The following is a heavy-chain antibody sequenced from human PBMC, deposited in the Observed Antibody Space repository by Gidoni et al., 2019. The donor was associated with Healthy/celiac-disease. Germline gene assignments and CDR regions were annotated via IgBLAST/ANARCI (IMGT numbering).Heavy chain of an antibody. CDR1: GLPFSSYG. Sequence: QVQLVESGGGVVQPGRSLRPSCAASGLPFSSYGMHWVRQAPGKGLEWVAVISYDGSNKYYADSVKGRFTISRDNSKNTLYLQMNSLRAEDTAVYYCAKAFLAGYQNGDYWGQGTLVTVSS. J-gene: IGHJ4*02. CDR3: AKAFLAGYQNGDY. CDR2: ISYDGSNK. D-gene: IGHD3-9*01. V-gene: IGHV3-30*18.